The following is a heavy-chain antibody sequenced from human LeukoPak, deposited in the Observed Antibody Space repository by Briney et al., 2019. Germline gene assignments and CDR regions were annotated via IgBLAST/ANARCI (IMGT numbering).Heavy chain of an antibody. CDR2: INPSGGST. Sequence: ASVKVSCTASGYTFTSYYVHWVRQAPGQGLEWMGIINPSGGSTSYAQKFQGRVTMTRDMSTSTVYMELSSLRSEDTAVYYCARGHNSGSYYALGDAFDIWGQGTMVTVSS. CDR3: ARGHNSGSYYALGDAFDI. CDR1: GYTFTSYY. D-gene: IGHD1-26*01. V-gene: IGHV1-46*01. J-gene: IGHJ3*02.